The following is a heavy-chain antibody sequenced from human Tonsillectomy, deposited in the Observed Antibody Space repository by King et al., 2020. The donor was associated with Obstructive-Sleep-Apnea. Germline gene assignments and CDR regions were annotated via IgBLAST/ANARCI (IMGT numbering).Heavy chain of an antibody. CDR2: IYYSGST. CDR3: ARDASWGSSYYYYYGMDV. D-gene: IGHD6-6*01. Sequence: QLQESGPGLVKPSETLSLTCTVSGGSISSNSDYWGWIRQPPGKGLEWIGSIYYSGSTYYNPSLKSRVTISVDTSKNQFSLKVSSVTAADTAVYYCARDASWGSSYYYYYGMDVWGRGTTVTVSS. V-gene: IGHV4-39*07. J-gene: IGHJ6*02. CDR1: GGSISSNSDY.